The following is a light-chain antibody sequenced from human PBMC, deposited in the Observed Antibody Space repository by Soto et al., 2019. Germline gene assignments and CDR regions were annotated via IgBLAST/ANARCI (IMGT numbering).Light chain of an antibody. CDR1: QSVGSN. Sequence: EIVMTQSPATLSLSPGERAILSCRASQSVGSNLVWYQQKPGQAPRLLVYGASTRATGIAARFSGSGSGTEFTLTISSLQSEDFAIYYCQQYYHWITFGGGTKVDI. CDR2: GAS. V-gene: IGKV3-15*01. CDR3: QQYYHWIT. J-gene: IGKJ4*01.